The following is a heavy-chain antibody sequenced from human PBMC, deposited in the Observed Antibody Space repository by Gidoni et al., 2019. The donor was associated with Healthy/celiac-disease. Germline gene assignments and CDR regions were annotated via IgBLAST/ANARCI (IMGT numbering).Heavy chain of an antibody. V-gene: IGHV2-5*02. D-gene: IGHD1-26*01. CDR3: AHSVGATQFDY. CDR1: GFSLSPSGVG. J-gene: IGHJ4*02. CDR2: IYWDDDK. Sequence: QMTLKESGPTLVTPTQTLTLTCTFSGFSLSPSGVGVGWIRPPTGKALDWLELIYWDDDKRYSTSVKSRRDTTKDNSKHQVVLTMTNMDPVDTATEYCAHSVGATQFDYWGQGTLVTVSS.